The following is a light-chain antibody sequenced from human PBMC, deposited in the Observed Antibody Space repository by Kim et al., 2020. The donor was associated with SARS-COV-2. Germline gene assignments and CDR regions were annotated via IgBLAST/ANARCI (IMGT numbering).Light chain of an antibody. Sequence: ELTQPPSASGTPGQRVTISCSGSSSNIGSKAVNWYQQLPGMAPKLLMYNNNQRPSGVPDRFSGSKSGTSASLAISGLQSEDEADYYCAAWDDSLNAWVFGGGTKVTVL. CDR2: NNN. V-gene: IGLV1-44*01. CDR1: SSNIGSKA. J-gene: IGLJ3*02. CDR3: AAWDDSLNAWV.